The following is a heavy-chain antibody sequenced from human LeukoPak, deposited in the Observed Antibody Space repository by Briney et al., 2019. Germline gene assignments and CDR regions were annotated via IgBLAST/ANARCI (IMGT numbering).Heavy chain of an antibody. CDR3: ARGGFSHGFDV. V-gene: IGHV3-74*03. D-gene: IGHD5-12*01. J-gene: IGHJ3*01. CDR1: GFTFRDYW. CDR2: IDNDGSDT. Sequence: GGSLRLSCAASGFTFRDYWIHWVRQAPGKGLVWVGRIDNDGSDTMYADSVKGRFTVSRDNAKNTLFLQMNSLRAEDTAVYFCARGGFSHGFDVWGQGTVVTVSS.